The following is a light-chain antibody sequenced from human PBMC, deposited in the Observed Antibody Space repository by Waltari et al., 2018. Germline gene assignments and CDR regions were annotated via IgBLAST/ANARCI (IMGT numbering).Light chain of an antibody. Sequence: DIQMTQSPSSLSASVGDRVTITCRARQSISSYLNWYQQKPGKAPKLLIYAASSLQSGVPSRFSGSGSGTDFTLTISSLQPEDFATYYCQQSYSTPMYTFGHGTKLEIK. V-gene: IGKV1-39*01. CDR3: QQSYSTPMYT. CDR1: QSISSY. J-gene: IGKJ2*01. CDR2: AAS.